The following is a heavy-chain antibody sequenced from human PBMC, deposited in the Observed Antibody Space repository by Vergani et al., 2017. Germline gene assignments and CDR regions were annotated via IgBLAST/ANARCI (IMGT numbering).Heavy chain of an antibody. Sequence: QVQLVESEGGVVQPGRSLTLSCVASGFTFSSHGMHWVRQAPGKGLEWVAVIWYDGSNKYYGDSGKGRFTITRDNSKNMLYLQMNSLRVEDTAVYYCTSWGNEKRLDSWGQGTLVTVSS. CDR3: TSWGNEKRLDS. D-gene: IGHD3-16*01. J-gene: IGHJ5*01. CDR2: IWYDGSNK. CDR1: GFTFSSHG. V-gene: IGHV3-33*01.